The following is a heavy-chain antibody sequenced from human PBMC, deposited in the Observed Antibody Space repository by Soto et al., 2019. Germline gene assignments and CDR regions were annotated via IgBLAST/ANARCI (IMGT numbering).Heavy chain of an antibody. CDR1: GFTFSSYA. CDR3: AREGGRGITGTTGKKYYYYGMDV. V-gene: IGHV3-30-3*01. D-gene: IGHD1-7*01. CDR2: ISYDGSNK. Sequence: GGSLRLSCAASGFTFSSYAMHWVRQAPGKGLEWVAVISYDGSNKYYADSVKGRFTISRDNSKNTLYLQMNSLRAEDTAVYYCAREGGRGITGTTGKKYYYYGMDVWGQGTTVTVSS. J-gene: IGHJ6*02.